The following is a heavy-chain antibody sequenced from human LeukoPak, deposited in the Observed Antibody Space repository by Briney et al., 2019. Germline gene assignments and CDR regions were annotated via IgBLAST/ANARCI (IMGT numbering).Heavy chain of an antibody. CDR1: GFTFSSYS. CDR2: ISWNSASI. V-gene: IGHV3-9*01. CDR3: VKDINPLYRYYYGSGSDY. D-gene: IGHD3-10*01. Sequence: GGSLRLSCAASGFTFSSYSMNWVRQAPGKGLEWVSGISWNSASIGYADSVKGRFTISRDNAKNSLYLQMNSLRAEDTALYYCVKDINPLYRYYYGSGSDYWGQGTLVTVSS. J-gene: IGHJ4*02.